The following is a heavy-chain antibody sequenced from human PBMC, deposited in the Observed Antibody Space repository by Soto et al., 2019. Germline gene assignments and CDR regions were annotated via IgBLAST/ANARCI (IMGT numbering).Heavy chain of an antibody. CDR2: INAGNGNT. D-gene: IGHD3-22*01. CDR3: ARALYYYDSSGYYYYYYGMDV. J-gene: IGHJ6*02. Sequence: QVQLVQSGAEEKKPGASVKVSCKASGYTFTSYAMHWVRQAPGQRLEWMGWINAGNGNTKYSQKFQGRVTITRDTAASTAYMELSSLRSEDTAVYYCARALYYYDSSGYYYYYYGMDVWGQGTTVTVSS. V-gene: IGHV1-3*05. CDR1: GYTFTSYA.